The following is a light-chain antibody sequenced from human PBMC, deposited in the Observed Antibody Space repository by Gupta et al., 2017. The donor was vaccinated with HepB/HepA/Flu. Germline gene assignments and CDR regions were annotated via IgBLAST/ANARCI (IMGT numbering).Light chain of an antibody. Sequence: ISCSGSSSNIGSNYVYWYQQLPGTAPKLLIYRNNQRPSGVPDRFSGSKSGTSASLAISGLRSEDEADYYCAAWDDSRSGWVFGGGTKLTVL. V-gene: IGLV1-47*01. J-gene: IGLJ3*02. CDR1: SSNIGSNY. CDR3: AAWDDSRSGWV. CDR2: RNN.